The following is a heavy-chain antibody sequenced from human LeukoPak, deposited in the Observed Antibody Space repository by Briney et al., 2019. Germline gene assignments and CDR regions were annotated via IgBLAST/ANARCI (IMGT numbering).Heavy chain of an antibody. D-gene: IGHD5-18*01. J-gene: IGHJ4*02. CDR1: GFTFSNFE. CDR3: ARERYSGYYFDC. V-gene: IGHV3-48*03. Sequence: GWSLRLSCAASGFTFSNFEMNWVRQAPGKGLEWVSYISTGGSIIHYADSVKGRFTISRDNAKNSLYLEMNSLRAEDTAIYYCARERYSGYYFDCWGQGTLVTVSS. CDR2: ISTGGSII.